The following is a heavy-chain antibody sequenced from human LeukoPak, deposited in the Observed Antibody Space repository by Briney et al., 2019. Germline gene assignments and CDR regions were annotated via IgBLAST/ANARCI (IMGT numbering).Heavy chain of an antibody. J-gene: IGHJ5*02. D-gene: IGHD2-15*01. V-gene: IGHV5-51*01. CDR1: GYSFTSYW. CDR2: IYPGDSDT. Sequence: GESLKISCKGSGYSFTSYWIGWVRQMPGKGLEWMGIIYPGDSDTRYSPSFQGQVTISADKSISTAYLQWSSLKASDTAMYYCARHDPLGARYCSGGSCYEQPNWFDPWGQGTLVTVSS. CDR3: ARHDPLGARYCSGGSCYEQPNWFDP.